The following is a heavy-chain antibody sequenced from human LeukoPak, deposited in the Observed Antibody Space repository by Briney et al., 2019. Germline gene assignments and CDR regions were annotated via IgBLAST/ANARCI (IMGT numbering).Heavy chain of an antibody. CDR3: ARHEGYYAEVVEGHGGWFDP. Sequence: PSETLSLTCTVSGGSISSSSYYWGWIRQPPGTGLEWIGSIYYSGSTYYNPSLKSRVTISVDTSKNQFSLKLSSVTAADTAVYYCARHEGYYAEVVEGHGGWFDPWGQGTLVTVSS. D-gene: IGHD3-22*01. J-gene: IGHJ5*02. CDR1: GGSISSSSYY. V-gene: IGHV4-39*01. CDR2: IYYSGST.